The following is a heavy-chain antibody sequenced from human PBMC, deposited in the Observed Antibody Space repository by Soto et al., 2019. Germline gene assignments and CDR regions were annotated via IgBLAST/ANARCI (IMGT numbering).Heavy chain of an antibody. D-gene: IGHD2-2*01. Sequence: EVQLVESGGGLVQPGGPLRLSCAASGFTFSSYAMHWARQAPGKGLEYVSAISSNGGSTYFANSVKGRFTISRDNSKNTLYLQMGSLRAEDMAVYYCARVHSSPAQGYCSSTSCYVGAFDIWGQGTMVTVSS. V-gene: IGHV3-64*01. CDR1: GFTFSSYA. CDR3: ARVHSSPAQGYCSSTSCYVGAFDI. J-gene: IGHJ3*02. CDR2: ISSNGGST.